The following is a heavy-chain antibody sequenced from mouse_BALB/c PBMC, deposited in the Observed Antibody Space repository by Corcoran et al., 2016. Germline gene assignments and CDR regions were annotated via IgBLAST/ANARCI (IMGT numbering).Heavy chain of an antibody. Sequence: EVQLQQSGAELVKPGASVKLSCTASGFNIKDTYMHWVKQRPEQGLEWIGRLDPANGNTKYAPKFQGKATITADTSSNTAYLQLSSLTSEDTAVYYCANWDWYFEVWGAGTTVTVSS. CDR3: ANWDWYFEV. D-gene: IGHD4-1*01. V-gene: IGHV14-3*02. J-gene: IGHJ1*01. CDR2: LDPANGNT. CDR1: GFNIKDTY.